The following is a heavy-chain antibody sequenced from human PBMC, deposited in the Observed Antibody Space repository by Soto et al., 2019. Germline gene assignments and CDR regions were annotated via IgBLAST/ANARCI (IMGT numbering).Heavy chain of an antibody. J-gene: IGHJ4*02. Sequence: QVLMVQSGGGLIKPGGSLRLSCAASGFTFRDDHTNCIRQTPVKGLEWVARIRGGGSDVWYADSVKGRFTISRYNANDSRFLQLTSLRVDDTAVYYCATGRLAPSSYDYWGQGTLVTGSS. V-gene: IGHV3-11*01. CDR1: GFTFRDDH. CDR2: IRGGGSDV. D-gene: IGHD2-15*01. CDR3: ATGRLAPSSYDY.